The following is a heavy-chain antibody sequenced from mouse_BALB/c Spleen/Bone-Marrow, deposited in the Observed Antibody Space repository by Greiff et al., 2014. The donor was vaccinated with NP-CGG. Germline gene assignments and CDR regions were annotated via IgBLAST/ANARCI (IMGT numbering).Heavy chain of an antibody. D-gene: IGHD2-1*01. CDR3: ASPSDGNPVAY. CDR1: GYSFTSYW. V-gene: IGHV1S126*01. CDR2: IDPSDSET. Sequence: QVQLQQSGPQLVRPGASVKISCKASGYSFTSYWMHWVKQRPGQGLEWIGMIDPSDSETRLNQKFKDKATLTVDKSSSTAYMQLSSPTSEDSAFYYWASPSDGNPVAYWGQGTLVTVSA. J-gene: IGHJ3*01.